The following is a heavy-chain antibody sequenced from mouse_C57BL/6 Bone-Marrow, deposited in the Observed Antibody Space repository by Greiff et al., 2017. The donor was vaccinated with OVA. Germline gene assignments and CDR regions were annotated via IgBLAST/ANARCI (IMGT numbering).Heavy chain of an antibody. Sequence: QVQLQQPGAELVKPGASVKLSCKASGYTFTSYCMQWVKQRPGQGLEWIGEIDPSDSYTNYNQKFKGKATLTVDTSSSTAYMQLSSLTSEDSAVYYCEELLYYSVWGQGTTLTVSS. D-gene: IGHD1-1*01. V-gene: IGHV1-50*01. CDR3: EELLYYSV. J-gene: IGHJ2*01. CDR2: IDPSDSYT. CDR1: GYTFTSYC.